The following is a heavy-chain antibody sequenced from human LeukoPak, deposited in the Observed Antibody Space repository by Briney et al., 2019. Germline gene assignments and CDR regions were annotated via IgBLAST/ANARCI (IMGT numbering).Heavy chain of an antibody. CDR1: GFTFSRYG. J-gene: IGHJ6*03. CDR2: ISYDGSTK. D-gene: IGHD6-13*01. V-gene: IGHV3-30*18. CDR3: AKEEHGYSSSWYMYYYYMDV. Sequence: PGGSLRLSCAASGFTFSRYGMHWVRQAPGKGLEWVAVISYDGSTKYYADSVKGRFTISRDNSKNTLYLQMNSLRAEDTAVYYCAKEEHGYSSSWYMYYYYMDVWGKGTTVTVSS.